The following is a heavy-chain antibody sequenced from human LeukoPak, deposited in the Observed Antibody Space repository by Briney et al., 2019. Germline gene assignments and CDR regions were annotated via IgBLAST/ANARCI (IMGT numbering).Heavy chain of an antibody. V-gene: IGHV4-39*07. J-gene: IGHJ2*01. D-gene: IGHD2-2*01. Sequence: SETLCLTCTVSGGSISSSSYYWGWVRQPPGKGLEWLGSIYYSGSTYYNPSLKSRSTIPVDTSKNQFSRKLTSVTAADPAVYYCARDLVVVVPAINSDWYFDLWGRGNLVTISS. CDR3: ARDLVVVVPAINSDWYFDL. CDR2: IYYSGST. CDR1: GGSISSSSYY.